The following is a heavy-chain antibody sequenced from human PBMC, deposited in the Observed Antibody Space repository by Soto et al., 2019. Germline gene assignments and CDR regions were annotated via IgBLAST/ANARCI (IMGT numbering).Heavy chain of an antibody. CDR3: AKEGGLSGSYYISSSYYFDY. CDR2: ISYDGSNT. D-gene: IGHD1-26*01. Sequence: QVQLVESGGGVVQPGRSLRLSCVASGFTFSSYGMHWVRQAPGKGLEWVAIISYDGSNTYYADSVKGRFTISRDNSKNRVYLQKNSVRAADTSVYYCAKEGGLSGSYYISSSYYFDYWGQGTLVTVSS. V-gene: IGHV3-30*18. CDR1: GFTFSSYG. J-gene: IGHJ4*02.